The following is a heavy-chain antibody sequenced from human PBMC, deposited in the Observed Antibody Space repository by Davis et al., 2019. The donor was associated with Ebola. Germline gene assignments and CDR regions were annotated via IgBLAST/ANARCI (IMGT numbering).Heavy chain of an antibody. D-gene: IGHD3-22*01. J-gene: IGHJ3*02. CDR2: ISGSGGST. CDR1: GFTFSSYA. CDR3: ARDPRTMIVVPDAFDI. Sequence: GESLKISCAASGFTFSSYAMSWVRQAPGHWLAWVSAISGSGGSTYYSDSVKGRFTISRDNAKNSLYLQMNSLRDEDTAVYYCARDPRTMIVVPDAFDIWGQGTMVTVSS. V-gene: IGHV3-23*01.